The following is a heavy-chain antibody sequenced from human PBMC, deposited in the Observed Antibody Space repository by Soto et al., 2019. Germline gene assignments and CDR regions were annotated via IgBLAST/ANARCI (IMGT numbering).Heavy chain of an antibody. CDR1: GGSITSYY. Sequence: SETLSLTCTVSGGSITSYYWSWIRQPPGKGLEWIGYIYYSGSTNYNPSLKSRVTILVDTSKNQFSLKLSSVTAADTAVYYCARSMGGWPGNFDYWGQGTLVTVSS. V-gene: IGHV4-59*08. CDR3: ARSMGGWPGNFDY. D-gene: IGHD6-19*01. J-gene: IGHJ4*02. CDR2: IYYSGST.